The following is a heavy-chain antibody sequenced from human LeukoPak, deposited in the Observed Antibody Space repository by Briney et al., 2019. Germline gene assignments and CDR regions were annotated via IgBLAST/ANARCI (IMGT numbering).Heavy chain of an antibody. D-gene: IGHD2-15*01. CDR3: ARGGFCSAGSCYLCH. V-gene: IGHV1-8*01. J-gene: IGHJ4*02. CDR1: GYTFTSYD. CDR2: MNPNNGNT. Sequence: ASVKVSCKASGYTFTSYDINWVRQAAGQGRELVGWMNPNNGNTGYAQKFQGRVTMTRNTSISTAYMELSSLGSEDTAVYYCARGGFCSAGSCYLCHWGQGTLVTVSS.